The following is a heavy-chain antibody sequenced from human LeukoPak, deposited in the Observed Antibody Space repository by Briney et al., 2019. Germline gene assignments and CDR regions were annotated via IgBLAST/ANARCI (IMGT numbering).Heavy chain of an antibody. Sequence: KPGRSLRLSCGASGFTFTRFAMYWVRQAPGKGLEWVSRIMSKTDGETTDYAAPVKGRFTISRDDSKNTLYLQMNSLKTEDTAVYYCTTDVLDRDFWSGGGWFDPWGQGTLVTVSS. CDR3: TTDVLDRDFWSGGGWFDP. CDR2: IMSKTDGETT. CDR1: GFTFTRFA. J-gene: IGHJ5*02. D-gene: IGHD3-3*01. V-gene: IGHV3-15*01.